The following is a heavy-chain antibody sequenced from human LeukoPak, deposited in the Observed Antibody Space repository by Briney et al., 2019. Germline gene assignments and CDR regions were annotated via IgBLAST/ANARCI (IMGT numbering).Heavy chain of an antibody. D-gene: IGHD3-10*01. J-gene: IGHJ4*02. V-gene: IGHV4-4*07. CDR2: LYSSGSN. CDR3: ARDLSGSLYFDY. Sequence: SETLSLTCTVSGASISSYYYNWIRQTAGRGLEWDWRLYSSGSNDYNPSLKSRVTISVDTSKNQFSLRLSSVTAADTAVYFCARDLSGSLYFDYWGQGVLVTVSS. CDR1: GASISSYY.